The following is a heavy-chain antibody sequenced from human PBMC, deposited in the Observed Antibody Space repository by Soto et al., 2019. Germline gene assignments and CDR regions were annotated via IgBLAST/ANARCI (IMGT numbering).Heavy chain of an antibody. Sequence: SETLSLTCTVSGGSISSSSYYWGWIRQPPGKGLEWIGSIYYSGSTYYNPSLKSRVTISVDTSKNQFSLKLSSVTAADTAVYYCARVRAYNWNYPSVDYWGQGTLVTVSS. CDR2: IYYSGST. CDR1: GGSISSSSYY. V-gene: IGHV4-39*01. CDR3: ARVRAYNWNYPSVDY. J-gene: IGHJ4*02. D-gene: IGHD1-7*01.